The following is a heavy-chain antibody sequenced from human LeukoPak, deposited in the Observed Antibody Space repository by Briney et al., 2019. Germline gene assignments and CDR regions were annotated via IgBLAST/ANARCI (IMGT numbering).Heavy chain of an antibody. V-gene: IGHV4-34*01. D-gene: IGHD2-2*01. CDR2: ISHSGST. CDR1: GGSFSGYY. J-gene: IGHJ5*02. Sequence: RAAETLSLTCAVYGGSFSGYYWSWIRQPPGKGLEWIGEISHSGSTNYNPSLKSRVTISVDTSKNQFSLKLSSVTAADTAVYYCARVDCSSTSCYGGNWFDPWGQGTLVTVSS. CDR3: ARVDCSSTSCYGGNWFDP.